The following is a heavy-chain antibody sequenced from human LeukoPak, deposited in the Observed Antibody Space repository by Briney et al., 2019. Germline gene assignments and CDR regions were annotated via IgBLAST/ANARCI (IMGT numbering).Heavy chain of an antibody. CDR3: ARDHAIYGGNSGLVY. CDR2: IYTCGST. J-gene: IGHJ4*02. V-gene: IGHV4-4*07. D-gene: IGHD4-23*01. Sequence: SETLSLTCTVSGGSISNYYWSSIRQPAGKGLEWIGRIYTCGSTNYNSSLKSRVTMSVDTSKNQFSLKLSSVTAADTAVYYCARDHAIYGGNSGLVYWGQGTLVTVSS. CDR1: GGSISNYY.